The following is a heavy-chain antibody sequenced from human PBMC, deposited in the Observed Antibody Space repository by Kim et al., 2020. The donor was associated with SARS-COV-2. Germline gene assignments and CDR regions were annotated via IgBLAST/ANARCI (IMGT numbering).Heavy chain of an antibody. CDR1: GGSISSYY. V-gene: IGHV4-59*13. CDR3: ARGGVYGGNSYLDY. D-gene: IGHD4-17*01. Sequence: SETLSLTCTVSGGSISSYYWSWIRQPPGKGLEWIGYIYYSGSTNYNPSLKSRVTISVDTSKNQFSLKLSSVTAADTAVYYCARGGVYGGNSYLDYWGQGTLVTVSS. J-gene: IGHJ4*02. CDR2: IYYSGST.